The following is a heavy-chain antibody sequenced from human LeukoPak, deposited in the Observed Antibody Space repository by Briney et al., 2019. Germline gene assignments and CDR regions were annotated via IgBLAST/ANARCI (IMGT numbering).Heavy chain of an antibody. J-gene: IGHJ4*02. CDR2: INWNGGST. Sequence: GGSLRLSCAASGFTFDDYGISWVRQAPGKGLEWVSGINWNGGSTGYADSVKGRFTISRANAKNSLYLQMNSLRAEDTAVYYCARSQYDISGLFQYWGQGTLVTVSS. CDR3: ARSQYDISGLFQY. CDR1: GFTFDDYG. V-gene: IGHV3-20*04. D-gene: IGHD3-22*01.